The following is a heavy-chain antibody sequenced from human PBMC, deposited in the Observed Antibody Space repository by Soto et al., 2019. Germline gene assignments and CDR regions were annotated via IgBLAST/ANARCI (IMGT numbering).Heavy chain of an antibody. CDR2: IYYSGST. V-gene: IGHV4-59*08. J-gene: IGHJ4*02. CDR1: GGSISSYY. CDR3: ARSLGGFLEWLFEN. Sequence: SETLSLTCTVSGGSISSYYWSWIRQPPGKGLEWIGYIYYSGSTNYNPSLKSRVTISVDTSKNQFSLKLSSVTAADTAVYYCARSLGGFLEWLFENWGQGTLVTVSS. D-gene: IGHD3-3*01.